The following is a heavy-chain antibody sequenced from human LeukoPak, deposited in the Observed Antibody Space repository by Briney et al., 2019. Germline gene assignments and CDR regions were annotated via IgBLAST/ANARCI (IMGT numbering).Heavy chain of an antibody. D-gene: IGHD3-22*01. CDR1: GGSFSGYY. J-gene: IGHJ4*02. CDR2: INHSGST. CDR3: ARGRAYYYDSSGYYPPLVDY. V-gene: IGHV4-34*01. Sequence: SSETLSLTCAVYGGSFSGYYWSWIRQPPGKGLEWIGEINHSGSTNYNPSLKSRVTISVDTSKNQFSLKLSSVTAADTAVYYCARGRAYYYDSSGYYPPLVDYWGQGTLVTVSS.